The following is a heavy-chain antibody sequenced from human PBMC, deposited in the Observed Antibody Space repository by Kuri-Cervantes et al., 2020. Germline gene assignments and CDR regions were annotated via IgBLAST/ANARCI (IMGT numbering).Heavy chain of an antibody. D-gene: IGHD4-17*01. J-gene: IGHJ1*01. V-gene: IGHV5-51*01. CDR1: GYSLTSYW. Sequence: KVSCKGSGYSLTSYWIGWVRQMPGKGLEWMGIIYPGDSDTRYSPSFQGQVTISADKSISTAYLQWSSLKASDTVMYYCARGAYGDYMEQKYFQHWGQGTLVTVSS. CDR2: IYPGDSDT. CDR3: ARGAYGDYMEQKYFQH.